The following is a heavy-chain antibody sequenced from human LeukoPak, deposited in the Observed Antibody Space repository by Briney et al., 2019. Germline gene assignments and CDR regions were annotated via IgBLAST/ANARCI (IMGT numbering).Heavy chain of an antibody. D-gene: IGHD6-19*01. J-gene: IGHJ1*01. Sequence: GGSLRLSCASSGFTFSSYAMHWVRQARGKGLEWVSAISDSGGSTYYPDSVKGRCTISRDNYKNTLYVQMKSLRAEDTAVYYCSRGGKRAVIGTRSRQYFQHWGEGTLVTVSS. CDR2: ISDSGGST. CDR3: SRGGKRAVIGTRSRQYFQH. CDR1: GFTFSSYA. V-gene: IGHV3-23*01.